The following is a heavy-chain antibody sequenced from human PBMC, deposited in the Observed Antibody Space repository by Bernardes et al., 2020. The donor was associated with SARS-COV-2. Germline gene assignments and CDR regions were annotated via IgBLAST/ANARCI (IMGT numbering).Heavy chain of an antibody. CDR3: ARQHSSSWSVYSMDV. CDR1: GYSFTSYW. D-gene: IGHD6-13*01. Sequence: KVSCKVSGYSFTSYWIAWVRQMPGKGLEWMGIIYPGNSNTRYSPFFQGQVTISADKSISTAYLQWSSLKASDTAMYYCARQHSSSWSVYSMDVWGQGTTVTVSS. V-gene: IGHV5-51*01. CDR2: IYPGNSNT. J-gene: IGHJ6*02.